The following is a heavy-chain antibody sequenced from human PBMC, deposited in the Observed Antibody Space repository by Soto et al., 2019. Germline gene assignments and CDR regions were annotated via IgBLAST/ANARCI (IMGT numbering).Heavy chain of an antibody. J-gene: IGHJ3*02. V-gene: IGHV3-48*03. D-gene: IGHD6-13*01. CDR1: GFTFSSYE. Sequence: EVQLVESGGGLVQPGGSLRLSCAASGFTFSSYEMNWVRQAPGKGLEWVSYISSSGSTIYYADSAKGRFTISRDNAKNSLYLQMNSLRAEDTAVYYCARDPPSIVAAAGNDAFDIWGQGTMVTVSS. CDR2: ISSSGSTI. CDR3: ARDPPSIVAAAGNDAFDI.